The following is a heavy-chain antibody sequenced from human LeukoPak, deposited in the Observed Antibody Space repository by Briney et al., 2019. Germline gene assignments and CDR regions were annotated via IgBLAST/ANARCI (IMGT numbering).Heavy chain of an antibody. CDR3: ARDRGGSYSAIDY. Sequence: GGSLRLSCAASGFTFSSYSMNWVRKAPGKGLEWVSFISSSSSTIYYADSVKGRFTISRDNAKNSLYLQMNSLRAEDTAVYYCARDRGGSYSAIDYWGQGTLVTVSS. CDR2: ISSSSSTI. V-gene: IGHV3-48*04. J-gene: IGHJ4*02. CDR1: GFTFSSYS. D-gene: IGHD1-26*01.